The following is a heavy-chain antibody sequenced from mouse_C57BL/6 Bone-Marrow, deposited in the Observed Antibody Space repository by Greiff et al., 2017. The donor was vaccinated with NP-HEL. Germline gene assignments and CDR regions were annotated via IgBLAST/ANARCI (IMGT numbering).Heavy chain of an antibody. CDR2: IWGGGST. CDR3: AKQRPDYDYDVRAMDY. J-gene: IGHJ4*01. CDR1: GFSLTSYG. V-gene: IGHV2-9*01. Sequence: VKLMESGPGLVAPSQSLSITCTVSGFSLTSYGVDWVRQPPGKGLEWLGVIWGGGSTNYNSALMSRLSISKDNSKSQVFLKMNSLQTDDTAMYYCAKQRPDYDYDVRAMDYWGQGTSVTVSS. D-gene: IGHD2-4*01.